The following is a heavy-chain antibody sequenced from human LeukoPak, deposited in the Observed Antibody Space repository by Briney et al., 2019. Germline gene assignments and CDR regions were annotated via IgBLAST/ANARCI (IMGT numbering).Heavy chain of an antibody. CDR2: IKQEGSEQ. Sequence: PGGSLRLSCAASGFTFSSYSMNWVRQAPGEGLEWVGNIKQEGSEQHYGDSVRGRFTISRDNAKNSLYLQMNSLSAEDTAVYYCARDWSSSSGLDYWGQGTLVTVSS. CDR1: GFTFSSYS. J-gene: IGHJ4*02. CDR3: ARDWSSSSGLDY. V-gene: IGHV3-7*01. D-gene: IGHD2-2*01.